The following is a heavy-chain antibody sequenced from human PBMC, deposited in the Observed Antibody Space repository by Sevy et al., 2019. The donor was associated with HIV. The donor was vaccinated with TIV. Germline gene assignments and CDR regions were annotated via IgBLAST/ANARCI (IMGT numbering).Heavy chain of an antibody. Sequence: GGSLRLSCAASGFSFNSYDMNWVRQAPGKGLEWVSSISSVSTSIYYGDSVRGRFSISRDNAKKSLYLQMNNLRVEDTAVYYCARVVGYLSGNYYNYYYDLDVWGQGTTVTVSS. D-gene: IGHD3-10*01. J-gene: IGHJ6*02. CDR1: GFSFNSYD. CDR2: ISSVSTSI. CDR3: ARVVGYLSGNYYNYYYDLDV. V-gene: IGHV3-21*01.